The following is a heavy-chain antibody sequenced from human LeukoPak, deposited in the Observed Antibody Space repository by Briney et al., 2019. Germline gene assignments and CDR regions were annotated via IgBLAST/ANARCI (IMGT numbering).Heavy chain of an antibody. V-gene: IGHV6-1*01. CDR1: GDSVSSNSVT. Sequence: SQTLSLTCAISGDSVSSNSVTWNWIRQSPSRGLEWLGRTYYRSTWYNDYAVSVRGRITVNPDTSTNQFSLHLNSVTPADTAVYYCARRLTQYDCFDPWGQGILVTVSS. J-gene: IGHJ5*02. D-gene: IGHD2-2*01. CDR2: TYYRSTWYN. CDR3: ARRLTQYDCFDP.